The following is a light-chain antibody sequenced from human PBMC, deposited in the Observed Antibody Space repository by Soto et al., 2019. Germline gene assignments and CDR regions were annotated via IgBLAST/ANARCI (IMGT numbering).Light chain of an antibody. J-gene: IGKJ2*01. V-gene: IGKV1-5*03. CDR1: QSFSSW. Sequence: DIQMTQSPSTLSASVGDRVTITCRASQSFSSWLAWYQQKPGKAPKLLIYKASSLESGVPSRFSGSGSGTEFTLTISSLQPDDFATYYCQQYDSYSYTFGQGTQVDIK. CDR2: KAS. CDR3: QQYDSYSYT.